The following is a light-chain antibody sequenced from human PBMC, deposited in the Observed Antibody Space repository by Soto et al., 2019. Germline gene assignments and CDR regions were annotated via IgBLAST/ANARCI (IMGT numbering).Light chain of an antibody. CDR1: SSDVGGYNS. J-gene: IGLJ7*01. V-gene: IGLV2-14*01. Sequence: QSVLTQPASVSGAPGQSITISCTGTSSDVGGYNSVSWYRQDPGKAPKLMIYDVTNPPSVVSNRFSATKSGNTASLTIPRLHAEDEADYYCSSFTSDIAHVFGTGTQLTVL. CDR3: SSFTSDIAHV. CDR2: DVT.